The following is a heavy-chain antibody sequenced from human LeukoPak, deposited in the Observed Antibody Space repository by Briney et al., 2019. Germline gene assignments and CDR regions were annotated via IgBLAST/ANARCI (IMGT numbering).Heavy chain of an antibody. J-gene: IGHJ5*02. CDR3: ASAPLGSTRP. V-gene: IGHV3-21*01. CDR1: GFTFSSYS. Sequence: GGSLRLSCAASGFTFSSYSMNWVRQAPGKGLEWVSSISSSSSSINYADSLKGRFTISRDNAKNSLYLQMNSLRAEDTAVYYCASAPLGSTRPWGQGTLVTVSS. CDR2: ISSSSSSI. D-gene: IGHD1-26*01.